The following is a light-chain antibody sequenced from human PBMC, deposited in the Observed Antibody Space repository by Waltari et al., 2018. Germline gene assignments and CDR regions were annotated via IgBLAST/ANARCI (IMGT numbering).Light chain of an antibody. CDR3: LQGTHWPLT. J-gene: IGKJ4*01. Sequence: DVVMTQSPLSLPVTLGQPAAISCRSSQTLVDGDGHTYLSWFQQRPGQSPRRLLYKVSYRDSGVPDRFSGSGSGTDFTLKISRVEAEDVGVYYCLQGTHWPLTFGGGTKVEIK. V-gene: IGKV2-30*01. CDR2: KVS. CDR1: QTLVDGDGHTY.